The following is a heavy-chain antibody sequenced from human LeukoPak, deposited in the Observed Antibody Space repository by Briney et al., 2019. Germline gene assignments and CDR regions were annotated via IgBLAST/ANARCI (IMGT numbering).Heavy chain of an antibody. CDR2: IVVGSGNT. CDR1: GFTFTSSA. V-gene: IGHV1-58*01. Sequence: SVKVSCKASGFTFTSSAVQWVRQARGQRLEWIGWIVVGSGNTNYAQKFQERVTITRDMSTSTAYMELSSLRSEGTAVYYCAADPPHYYGSSYGMDVWGQGTTVTVSS. J-gene: IGHJ6*02. D-gene: IGHD3-10*01. CDR3: AADPPHYYGSSYGMDV.